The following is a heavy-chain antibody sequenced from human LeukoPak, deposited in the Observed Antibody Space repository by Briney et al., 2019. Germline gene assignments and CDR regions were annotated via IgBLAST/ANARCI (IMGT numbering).Heavy chain of an antibody. CDR3: AREYYDILTGYYRGFDY. D-gene: IGHD3-9*01. V-gene: IGHV4-30-4*08. CDR1: GGSISSGEYY. CDR2: IYYRGST. J-gene: IGHJ4*02. Sequence: SETLSLTCTVSGGSISSGEYYWSWIRQPPGKGREWFGYIYYRGSTYYNPSHKSRVTISVDTSNNQFSLKLSSVTAADTAVYYCAREYYDILTGYYRGFDYWGQGTLVTVSS.